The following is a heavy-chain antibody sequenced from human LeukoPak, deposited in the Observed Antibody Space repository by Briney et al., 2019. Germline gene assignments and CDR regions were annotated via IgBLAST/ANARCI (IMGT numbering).Heavy chain of an antibody. J-gene: IGHJ6*02. V-gene: IGHV3-7*01. D-gene: IGHD3-22*01. CDR1: GFTFSSYW. CDR3: ARELTMIVVVITRYYYGMDV. CDR2: IKQDGSEK. Sequence: GGSLRLSCAASGFTFSSYWMSWVRQAPGKGLEWVANIKQDGSEKYYVDSVKGRFTISRDNAKNSLYLQMSSLRAEDTAVYYCARELTMIVVVITRYYYGMDVWGQGTTVTVSS.